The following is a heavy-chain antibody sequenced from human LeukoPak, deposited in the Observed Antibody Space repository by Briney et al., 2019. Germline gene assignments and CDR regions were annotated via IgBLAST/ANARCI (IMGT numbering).Heavy chain of an antibody. J-gene: IGHJ5*02. CDR3: AKTARYNWNYRCWFDP. V-gene: IGHV3-23*01. CDR1: GFTFSSYA. D-gene: IGHD1-7*01. Sequence: GGSLRLSCAASGFTFSSYAMSWVRQAPGKGLEWVSAISGSGGSTYYADSVKGRFTISRDNSKNTLYLQMNSLRAEDTAVYYCAKTARYNWNYRCWFDPWGQGTLVTVSS. CDR2: ISGSGGST.